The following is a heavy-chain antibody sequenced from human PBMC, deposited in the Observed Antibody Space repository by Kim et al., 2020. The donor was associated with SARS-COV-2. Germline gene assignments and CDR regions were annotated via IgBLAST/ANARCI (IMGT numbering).Heavy chain of an antibody. J-gene: IGHJ4*01. Sequence: GGSLRLSCAASGFTFSDHYMDWVRQAPGKGLEWVGRSRNKANSYTTEYAASVKGRFTISRDDSRNSLYLQMNSLKTEDTAVYYCAKNYDASSGYDYFDY. CDR1: GFTFSDHY. V-gene: IGHV3-72*01. D-gene: IGHD3-22*01. CDR3: AKNYDASSGYDYFDY. CDR2: SRNKANSYTT.